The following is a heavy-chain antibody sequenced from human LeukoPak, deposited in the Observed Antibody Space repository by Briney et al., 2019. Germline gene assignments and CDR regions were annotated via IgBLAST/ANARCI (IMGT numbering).Heavy chain of an antibody. Sequence: PGGSLRLSCAVSGFTLSNSWMHWVRQAPGKGLEWVSVLYSGGRTHYADSVKGRFTISRDNSKNTLCLQMNSLRAEDTAVYYCASLYSYGMDVWGQGTTVTVSS. CDR1: GFTLSNSW. V-gene: IGHV3-53*01. CDR3: ASLYSYGMDV. CDR2: LYSGGRT. D-gene: IGHD2-2*02. J-gene: IGHJ6*02.